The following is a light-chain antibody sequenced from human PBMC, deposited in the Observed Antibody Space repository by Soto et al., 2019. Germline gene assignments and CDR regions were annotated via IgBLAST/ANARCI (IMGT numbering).Light chain of an antibody. CDR2: GAS. Sequence: EIVMTQSPATLSVSPGERATLYCRASQSVGNNLAWYQQKPGQAPSLFIYGASTRATDVPDRFSGSGSGAAFTLTISRLEPEDFAVYYCQQYGSSPPRTFGQGTKVDIK. V-gene: IGKV3-20*01. J-gene: IGKJ1*01. CDR1: QSVGNN. CDR3: QQYGSSPPRT.